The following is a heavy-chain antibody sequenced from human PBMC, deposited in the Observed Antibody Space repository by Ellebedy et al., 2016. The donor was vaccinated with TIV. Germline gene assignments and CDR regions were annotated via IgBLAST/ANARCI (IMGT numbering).Heavy chain of an antibody. D-gene: IGHD3-22*01. Sequence: GESLKISCAASGFTFSDYYMSWIRQAPGKGLEWVSYISSSSSTIYYADSVKGRFTISRDNGKNSLYLQMNSLRAEDSAVYYCARDGASYYDSSGYCDYWGQGTLVTVSS. CDR1: GFTFSDYY. J-gene: IGHJ4*02. CDR3: ARDGASYYDSSGYCDY. CDR2: ISSSSSTI. V-gene: IGHV3-11*04.